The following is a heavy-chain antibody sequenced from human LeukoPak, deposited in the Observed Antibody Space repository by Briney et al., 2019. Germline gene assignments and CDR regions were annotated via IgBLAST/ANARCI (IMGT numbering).Heavy chain of an antibody. V-gene: IGHV4-39*01. CDR2: IYYSGST. CDR3: ARYSGYDFLDYFDY. CDR1: GGSINISSYY. Sequence: SETLSLTCTVSGGSINISSYYWGWIRQPPGKGLEWIGSIYYSGSTYYNPSLKSRVTISVDTSKNQFSLKLSSVTAADTAVYYCARYSGYDFLDYFDYWGQGTLVTVSP. J-gene: IGHJ4*02. D-gene: IGHD5-12*01.